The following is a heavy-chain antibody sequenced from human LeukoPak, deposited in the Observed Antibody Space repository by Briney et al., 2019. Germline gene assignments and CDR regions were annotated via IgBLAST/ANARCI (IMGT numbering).Heavy chain of an antibody. Sequence: GESLKISCKGSGYSFTSYWIGWVRQMPGKGLEWMGIIYPGDSDTRYSPSFQGQVAISADKSISTAYLQWSSLKASDTAMYYCARRDCSGGTCYSGYGAFDIWGQGTMVTVSS. CDR2: IYPGDSDT. V-gene: IGHV5-51*01. CDR1: GYSFTSYW. J-gene: IGHJ3*02. CDR3: ARRDCSGGTCYSGYGAFDI. D-gene: IGHD2-15*01.